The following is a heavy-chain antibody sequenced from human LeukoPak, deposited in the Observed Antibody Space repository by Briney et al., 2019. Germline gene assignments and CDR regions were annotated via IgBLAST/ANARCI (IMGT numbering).Heavy chain of an antibody. CDR2: INPNSGGT. D-gene: IGHD2-15*01. V-gene: IGHV1-2*02. Sequence: ASVKVSCKASGYAFTGYYIHWVRQAPGQGLEWMGWINPNSGGTNYAQKFQGRVTMTRDTSISTAYMELSSLRHDDLAVYYCARGRGTSGSNRDFYYYYYMDVWGKGTTVTVSS. J-gene: IGHJ6*03. CDR3: ARGRGTSGSNRDFYYYYYMDV. CDR1: GYAFTGYY.